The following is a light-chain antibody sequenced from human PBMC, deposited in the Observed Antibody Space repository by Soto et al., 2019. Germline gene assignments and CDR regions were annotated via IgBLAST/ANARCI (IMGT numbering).Light chain of an antibody. V-gene: IGKV1-39*01. CDR3: QQSYSTPFAT. J-gene: IGKJ5*01. Sequence: DIQMTQSPSSLSASVGDRVTITCRASQSISSYLNWYQQKPGKAPKLLIYAASSLPSGVPSRFSGSGSGTDFTITISSLQPEDVATYYCQQSYSTPFATFGQGTRLEIK. CDR2: AAS. CDR1: QSISSY.